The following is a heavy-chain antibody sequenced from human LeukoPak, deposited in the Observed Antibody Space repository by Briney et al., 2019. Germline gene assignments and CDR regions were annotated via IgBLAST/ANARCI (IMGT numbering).Heavy chain of an antibody. CDR3: ARGERLGPDF. D-gene: IGHD1-1*01. J-gene: IGHJ4*02. CDR2: IYTSGST. Sequence: NPSETLSLTCTVSGGSISSYYWSWIRQPAGKGLEWIGRIYTSGSTNYNPSLKSRVTISVDTSRSHFSLKLSSATAADTAVYFCARGERLGPDFWGQGTLVTVSS. CDR1: GGSISSYY. V-gene: IGHV4-4*07.